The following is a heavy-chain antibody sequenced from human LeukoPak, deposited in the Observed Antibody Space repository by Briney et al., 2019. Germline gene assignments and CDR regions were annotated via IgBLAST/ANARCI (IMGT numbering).Heavy chain of an antibody. CDR1: GFTFSSYA. V-gene: IGHV3-23*01. Sequence: GGSLRLSCAAAGFTFSSYAMTWVRQAPGKGLEWVSVISGSGGATYYADSVKGRLTISRDNSKNTLYLQMNSLRAEDTAVYYCARGFAVWNSGYLHFDYWGQGTLVTVSA. J-gene: IGHJ4*02. CDR3: ARGFAVWNSGYLHFDY. D-gene: IGHD5-12*01. CDR2: ISGSGGAT.